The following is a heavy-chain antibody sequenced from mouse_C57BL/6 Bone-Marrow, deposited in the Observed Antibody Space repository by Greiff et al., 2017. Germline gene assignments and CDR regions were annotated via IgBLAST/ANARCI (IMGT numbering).Heavy chain of an antibody. V-gene: IGHV1-81*01. Sequence: VQLQQSGAELARPGASVKLSCKASGYTFTSYGISWVKQSTGQGLEWIGEIYPRSGNTYYNEKFKGKATLTADKSSSTAYMELRSLTSEDSAVYFCARFPLYYDYDEGFAYWGQGTLVTVSA. CDR1: GYTFTSYG. J-gene: IGHJ3*01. D-gene: IGHD2-4*01. CDR2: IYPRSGNT. CDR3: ARFPLYYDYDEGFAY.